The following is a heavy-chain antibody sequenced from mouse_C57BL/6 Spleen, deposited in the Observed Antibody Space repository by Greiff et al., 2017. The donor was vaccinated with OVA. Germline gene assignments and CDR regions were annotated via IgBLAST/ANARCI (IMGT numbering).Heavy chain of an antibody. J-gene: IGHJ2*01. CDR1: GYTFTSYT. CDR2: INPSSGYT. D-gene: IGHD2-4*01. V-gene: IGHV1-4*01. CDR3: ARFHYDYAAYYFDY. Sequence: VQLQQSGAELARPGASVKMSCKASGYTFTSYTMHWVKQRPGQGLEWIGYINPSSGYTKYNQKFKDKATLTADKSSSTAYMQLSSLTSEDSAVYYGARFHYDYAAYYFDYWGQGTTLTVSS.